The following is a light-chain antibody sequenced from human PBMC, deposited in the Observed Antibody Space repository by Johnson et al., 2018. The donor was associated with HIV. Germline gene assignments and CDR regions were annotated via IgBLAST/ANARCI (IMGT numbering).Light chain of an antibody. V-gene: IGLV1-51*01. CDR2: DNN. CDR1: SSNIGSNY. Sequence: QSVLTQPPSVSAAPGQKVTISCSGSSSNIGSNYVSWYQQLPGTAPKLLIYDNNKRPSGIPDRFSGSKSGTSATLGITGLQTGDEADYYCGTWDSSLRGYYVFGTGTKVTVL. J-gene: IGLJ1*01. CDR3: GTWDSSLRGYYV.